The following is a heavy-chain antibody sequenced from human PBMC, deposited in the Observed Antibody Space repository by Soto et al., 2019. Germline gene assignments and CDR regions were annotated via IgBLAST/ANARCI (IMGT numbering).Heavy chain of an antibody. CDR3: ARALKEYYYDSNPYYYFDY. CDR2: IVVGSGNT. CDR1: GFTFTSSA. D-gene: IGHD3-22*01. J-gene: IGHJ4*02. V-gene: IGHV1-58*01. Sequence: SVKVSCKASGFTFTSSAVQWVRQARGQRLEWIGWIVVGSGNTNYAQKFQERVTITRDMSTSTAYMELSSLRSEDTAVYYCARALKEYYYDSNPYYYFDYWGQGTLVTVSS.